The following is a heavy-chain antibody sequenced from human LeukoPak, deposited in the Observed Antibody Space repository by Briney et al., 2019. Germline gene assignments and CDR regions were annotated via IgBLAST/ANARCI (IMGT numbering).Heavy chain of an antibody. CDR2: IWFDGTNE. Sequence: GGSLRLSCLASGFSFSNYGMHWVRQAPGKGLEWVAVIWFDGTNEDYADSVKGRFTISRDNSKNTLYLQMNSLRAEDTAVYYCARDAYYYYGMDVWGQGATVTVSS. V-gene: IGHV3-33*08. J-gene: IGHJ6*02. CDR1: GFSFSNYG. CDR3: ARDAYYYYGMDV.